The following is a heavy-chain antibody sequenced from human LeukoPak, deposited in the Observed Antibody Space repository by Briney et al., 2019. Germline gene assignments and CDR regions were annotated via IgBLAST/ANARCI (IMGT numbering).Heavy chain of an antibody. D-gene: IGHD3-22*01. V-gene: IGHV3-11*01. J-gene: IGHJ6*03. CDR3: ARFDYDSSGYYYYYYYMDV. CDR2: ISSSGSTI. Sequence: GGSLRLSCAASGFTFSVYYMSWIRQAPGKGLEWVSYISSSGSTIYYADSVKGRFTISRDNAKNSLYLQMSSLRAEDTAVYYCARFDYDSSGYYYYYYYMDVWGKGTTVTVSS. CDR1: GFTFSVYY.